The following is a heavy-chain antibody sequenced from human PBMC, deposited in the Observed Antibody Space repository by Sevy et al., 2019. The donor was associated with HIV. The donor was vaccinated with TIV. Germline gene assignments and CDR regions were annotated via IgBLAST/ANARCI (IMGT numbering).Heavy chain of an antibody. V-gene: IGHV3-48*03. Sequence: GGSLRLSGAASGFTFSSYDRNGFRQAPGKGLEGVSYISNIGTTISYSDSVRGRFSISRANARNSLSMQMNSLRAEDMAVYYCARDLPPSATTVAHFDYWGQGTLVTVSS. CDR3: ARDLPPSATTVAHFDY. CDR2: ISNIGTTI. CDR1: GFTFSSYD. D-gene: IGHD4-17*01. J-gene: IGHJ4*02.